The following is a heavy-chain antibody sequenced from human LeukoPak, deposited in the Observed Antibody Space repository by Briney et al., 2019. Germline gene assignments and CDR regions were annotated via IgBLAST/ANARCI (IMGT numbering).Heavy chain of an antibody. Sequence: SETLSLTCTVSGVSISSYYWSWIRQPPGKGLEWIGYIYYSGSTNYNPSLKSRVTISVDTSKNQFSLRLSSVTAADTAVYYCARLGMGYASGSYSWFFDLWGRGTLVTVSS. CDR3: ARLGMGYASGSYSWFFDL. D-gene: IGHD3-10*01. CDR1: GVSISSYY. J-gene: IGHJ2*01. V-gene: IGHV4-59*08. CDR2: IYYSGST.